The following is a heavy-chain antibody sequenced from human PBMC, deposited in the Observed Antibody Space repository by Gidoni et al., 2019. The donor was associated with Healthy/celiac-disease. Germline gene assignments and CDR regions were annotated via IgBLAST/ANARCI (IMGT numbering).Heavy chain of an antibody. J-gene: IGHJ6*03. CDR1: GFSLRTSVLG. V-gene: IGHV2-5*01. CDR3: AHSLYYYDSSGYYFPSPFYYYYRDV. Sequence: QITLKESGPTLVKPPQTLKLTCTVSGFSLRTSVLGVGWIRPPPGNALEWLALMYWNDDQRYSPSLKSSLTITKDTSKNQVVLTTTTMDPVDTATYYCAHSLYYYDSSGYYFPSPFYYYYRDVWGKGTTVTVSS. CDR2: MYWNDDQ. D-gene: IGHD3-22*01.